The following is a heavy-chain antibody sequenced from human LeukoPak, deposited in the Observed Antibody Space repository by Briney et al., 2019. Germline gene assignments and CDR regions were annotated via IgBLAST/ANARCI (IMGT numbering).Heavy chain of an antibody. V-gene: IGHV4-59*01. CDR3: ARAAYCSGSPCYSGNFQD. Sequence: SETLSLTCIVSGGSISSYYWNWIRQPPGKGLEWIGYIYYTGNTNYNPSLASRVTISMDTSRTHFSLNLRSVTAAGTAVYYCARAAYCSGSPCYSGNFQDWGQGTLVTVSS. J-gene: IGHJ1*01. CDR2: IYYTGNT. CDR1: GGSISSYY. D-gene: IGHD2-15*01.